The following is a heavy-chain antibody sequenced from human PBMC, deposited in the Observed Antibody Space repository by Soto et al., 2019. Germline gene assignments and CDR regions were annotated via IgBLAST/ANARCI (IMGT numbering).Heavy chain of an antibody. CDR2: INPSGGST. J-gene: IGHJ6*02. V-gene: IGHV1-46*01. CDR1: GYTFTSYY. D-gene: IGHD6-6*01. Sequence: GASVKVSCKASGYTFTSYYMHWVRQAPGQGLEWMGIINPSGGSTSYAQKFQGRVTMTRDTSTSTVYMELSSLRSEDTAVYYCARASLAARLAYYYYYGMDVWGQGTTVTVSS. CDR3: ARASLAARLAYYYYYGMDV.